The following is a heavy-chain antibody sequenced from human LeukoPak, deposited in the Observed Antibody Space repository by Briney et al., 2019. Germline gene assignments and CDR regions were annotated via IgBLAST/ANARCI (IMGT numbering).Heavy chain of an antibody. CDR1: GDSITTSSFY. CDR2: LYYRGST. CDR3: TRRYGFGALNY. V-gene: IGHV4-39*01. J-gene: IGHJ4*02. Sequence: SETLSLTCTVSGDSITTSSFYWDWIRQPPGKGLEWIGSLYYRGSTYYNPSLSNRLTISADASKNQFSLKLSSVTAADTAVYYCTRRYGFGALNYWGQGTLATVSS. D-gene: IGHD3-9*01.